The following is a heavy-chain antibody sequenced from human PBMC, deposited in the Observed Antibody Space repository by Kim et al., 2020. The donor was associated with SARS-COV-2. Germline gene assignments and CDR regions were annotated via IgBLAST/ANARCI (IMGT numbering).Heavy chain of an antibody. Sequence: GGSLRLSCTASGFTFGDYAMSWFRQAPGKGLEWVCFIRSKAYGGTTEYAASVKGRFTISRDDSKGIAYLQMNSLKTEDTAVYYCTRLDDYGDYPYYYYGMDVWGQGTTVTVSS. V-gene: IGHV3-49*03. J-gene: IGHJ6*02. D-gene: IGHD4-17*01. CDR3: TRLDDYGDYPYYYYGMDV. CDR2: IRSKAYGGTT. CDR1: GFTFGDYA.